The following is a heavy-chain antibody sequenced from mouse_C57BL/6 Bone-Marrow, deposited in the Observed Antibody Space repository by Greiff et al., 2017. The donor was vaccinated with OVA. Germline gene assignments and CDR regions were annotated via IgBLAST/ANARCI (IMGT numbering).Heavy chain of an antibody. Sequence: QVQLQQSGAELVRPGASVKLSCKASGYTFTDYYINWVKQRPGQGLEWIARIYPGSGNTYYNEKFKGKATLTAEKSSSTAYMQLSSLTSEDSAVYFGARSGYYGSSYWYFDVWGTGTTVTVSS. CDR3: ARSGYYGSSYWYFDV. CDR2: IYPGSGNT. D-gene: IGHD1-1*01. V-gene: IGHV1-76*01. J-gene: IGHJ1*03. CDR1: GYTFTDYY.